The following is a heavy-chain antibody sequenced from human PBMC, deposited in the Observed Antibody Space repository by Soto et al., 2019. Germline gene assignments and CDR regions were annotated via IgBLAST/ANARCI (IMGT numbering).Heavy chain of an antibody. J-gene: IGHJ5*02. D-gene: IGHD2-15*01. CDR1: GGSISSGGYY. CDR3: ARGDIPVVAASNWFDP. CDR2: IYYSGST. Sequence: QVQLQESGPGLVKPSQTLSLTCTVSGGSISSGGYYWSWIRQHPGKGLEWIGYIYYSGSTYYNPSLKSRVTISVDTSKNQFPLKLSSVTAADTAVYYCARGDIPVVAASNWFDPWGQGTLVTVSS. V-gene: IGHV4-31*03.